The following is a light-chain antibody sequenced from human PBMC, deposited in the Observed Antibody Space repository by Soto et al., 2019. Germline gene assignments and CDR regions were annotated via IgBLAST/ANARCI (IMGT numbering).Light chain of an antibody. CDR2: EVS. Sequence: QSVLTQPASVSGSPVQSITISCTGSSSDIGGYNYVSWYQQYPGKAPKLMIYEVSNRPSGVSNRFSASKSGNTASLTISGLQAEDETDYYCSSYTNSGTWVFGGGTKLTVL. CDR3: SSYTNSGTWV. CDR1: SSDIGGYNY. J-gene: IGLJ3*02. V-gene: IGLV2-14*01.